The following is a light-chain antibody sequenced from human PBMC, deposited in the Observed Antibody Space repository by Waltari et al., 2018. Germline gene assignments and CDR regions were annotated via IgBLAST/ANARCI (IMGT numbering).Light chain of an antibody. CDR2: QDT. V-gene: IGLV3-1*01. CDR1: NLGDKY. J-gene: IGLJ2*01. Sequence: SYELTQPPSVSVSPGQTASITCSGANLGDKYACWYQQKPGQSPVLVIYQDTKRPSGIPERFSGSNSGTTATLTISGAQAMDEADYYCQAWDSSTVVFGGGTKLTVL. CDR3: QAWDSSTVV.